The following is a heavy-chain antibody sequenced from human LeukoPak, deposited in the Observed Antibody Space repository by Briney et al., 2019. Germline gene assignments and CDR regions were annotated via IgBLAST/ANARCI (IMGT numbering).Heavy chain of an antibody. CDR2: ISAYNGNT. Sequence: AASVKVSCKASGYTFTSYGISWVRQAPGQGLEWMGWISAYNGNTNYAQKLQGRVTMTTDTSTSTAYMELSSLRSEDTAVYYCATLCCGSYYMDVWGKGTTVTVSS. CDR3: ATLCCGSYYMDV. J-gene: IGHJ6*03. CDR1: GYTFTSYG. V-gene: IGHV1-18*01. D-gene: IGHD2-15*01.